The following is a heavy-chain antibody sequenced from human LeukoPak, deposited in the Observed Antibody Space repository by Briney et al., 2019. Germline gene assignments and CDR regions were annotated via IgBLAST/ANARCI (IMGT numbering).Heavy chain of an antibody. D-gene: IGHD6-19*01. CDR2: ISSSSSYI. J-gene: IGHJ6*03. CDR3: ARDTDSSGWFYYYYMDV. V-gene: IGHV3-21*01. Sequence: GGSLRLSCAASGFTFSSYSMNWVRQAPGKGLEWVSSISSSSSYIYYADSVKGRFTISRDNAKNSLYLQMNSLRAEDTAVYYCARDTDSSGWFYYYYMDVWGKGTTVTVSS. CDR1: GFTFSSYS.